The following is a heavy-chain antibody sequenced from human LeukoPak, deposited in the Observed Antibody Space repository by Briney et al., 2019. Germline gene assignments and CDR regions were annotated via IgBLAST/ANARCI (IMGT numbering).Heavy chain of an antibody. CDR1: GFTFSNAW. V-gene: IGHV3-15*01. CDR3: TTSGIAANYYYYYMDV. Sequence: GGSLRLSCAASGFTFSNAWMSRVRQTPGEGLEWVGRIKSNSDGGTVDYAAPVKGRFIISRDDSENTLHLQMHSLKTEDTGVYYCTTSGIAANYYYYYMDVWGKGTTVTVSS. CDR2: IKSNSDGGTV. D-gene: IGHD6-13*01. J-gene: IGHJ6*03.